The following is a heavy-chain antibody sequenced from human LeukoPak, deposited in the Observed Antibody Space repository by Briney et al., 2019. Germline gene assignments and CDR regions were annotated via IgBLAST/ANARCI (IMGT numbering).Heavy chain of an antibody. V-gene: IGHV1-69*05. CDR1: GGTFSSYS. J-gene: IGHJ5*02. Sequence: SVKVSCKGSGGTFSSYSISWVRQAPGQGLEWMGGIIPAFGTAHYAQKFQGRVTFTTDESTSTAYMELSSLRSEDTAVYYCARAMVRGVIPYSGFDPWGQGTLVTVSS. D-gene: IGHD3-10*01. CDR3: ARAMVRGVIPYSGFDP. CDR2: IIPAFGTA.